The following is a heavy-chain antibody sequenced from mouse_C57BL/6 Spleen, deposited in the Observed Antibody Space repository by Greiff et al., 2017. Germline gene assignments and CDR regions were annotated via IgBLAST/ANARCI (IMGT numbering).Heavy chain of an antibody. J-gene: IGHJ4*01. Sequence: VQLQQSGTVLARPGASVKMSCKTSGYTFTSYWMHWVKQRPGQGLEWIGAIDPGNSATSYTQKFKGKAKLTAVTSASTAYMGLSSLTNESSAVYYCTTVVANYYAMDYWGQGTSVTVSS. CDR1: GYTFTSYW. CDR3: TTVVANYYAMDY. CDR2: IDPGNSAT. D-gene: IGHD1-1*01. V-gene: IGHV1-5*01.